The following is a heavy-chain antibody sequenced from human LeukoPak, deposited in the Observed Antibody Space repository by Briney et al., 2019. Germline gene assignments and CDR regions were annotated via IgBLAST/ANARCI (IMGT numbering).Heavy chain of an antibody. CDR3: ARDGRSYDILTGYDN. D-gene: IGHD3-9*01. V-gene: IGHV4-34*01. J-gene: IGHJ4*02. CDR2: INHSGST. Sequence: PSETPSLTCAVYGGSFSSSYWSWIRQPPGKGLEWIGEINHSGSTNYSPSLKSRVTMSVDTSKNQFSLKLSSVTAADTAVYYCARDGRSYDILTGYDNWAQGTLVTVSS. CDR1: GGSFSSSY.